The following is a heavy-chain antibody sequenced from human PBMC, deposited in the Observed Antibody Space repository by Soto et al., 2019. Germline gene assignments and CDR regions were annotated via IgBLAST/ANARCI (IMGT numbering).Heavy chain of an antibody. V-gene: IGHV4-59*01. CDR1: GGSISSYY. CDR3: ARDSERRGYYYYYMDV. J-gene: IGHJ6*03. Sequence: QVQLQESGPGLVKPSETLSLTCTVSGGSISSYYWSWIRQPPGKGLEWIGYIYYSGSTNYNPSLKSRVTISVDTSKNQFSLKLSSVTAADTAVYYCARDSERRGYYYYYMDVWGKGTTVTVSS. D-gene: IGHD1-1*01. CDR2: IYYSGST.